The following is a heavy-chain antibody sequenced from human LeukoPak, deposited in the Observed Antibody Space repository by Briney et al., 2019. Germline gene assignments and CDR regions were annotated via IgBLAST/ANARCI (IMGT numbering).Heavy chain of an antibody. CDR3: ARVPTTYGMDV. CDR2: ISSSSSSI. CDR1: GFTFSSYS. D-gene: IGHD4-11*01. J-gene: IGHJ6*02. V-gene: IGHV3-48*01. Sequence: PGGSLRLSCVASGFTFSSYSMNWVRQAPGKGLEWVSYISSSSSSINYADSVEGRFTISRDNAENSLYLQMSSLRAEDTAVYYCARVPTTYGMDVWGQGTTVTVSS.